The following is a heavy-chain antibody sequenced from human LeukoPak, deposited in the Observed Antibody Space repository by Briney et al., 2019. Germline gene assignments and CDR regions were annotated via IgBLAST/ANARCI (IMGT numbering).Heavy chain of an antibody. CDR2: IFYSGST. D-gene: IGHD3-22*01. CDR1: GGSISTSSYY. CDR3: ARERSDSSGYYFYYYYYMDV. Sequence: SETLSLTCTVSGGSISTSSYYWGWIRQPPGKGLECFGNIFYSGSTYYNPSLKSRVTISVDTSKNQFSLKLRSVTAADTAVYYCARERSDSSGYYFYYYYYMDVWGKGTTVTISS. J-gene: IGHJ6*03. V-gene: IGHV4-39*07.